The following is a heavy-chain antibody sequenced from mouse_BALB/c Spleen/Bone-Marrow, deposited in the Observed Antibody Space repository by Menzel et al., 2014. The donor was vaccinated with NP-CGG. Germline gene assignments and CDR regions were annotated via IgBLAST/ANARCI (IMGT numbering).Heavy chain of an antibody. CDR2: ISTYSGNT. Sequence: VHVKQSGPELVRPGVSVKISCKGSGYTFTDYAIHWVKQSPAKSLEWIGVISTYSGNTKYNQKFKDKATMTVDKSSSTAYMELARLTSEDSAIYYCARRTTGYAMDYCGQGTSVTVS. CDR1: GYTFTDYA. V-gene: IGHV1-67*01. J-gene: IGHJ4*01. CDR3: ARRTTGYAMDY.